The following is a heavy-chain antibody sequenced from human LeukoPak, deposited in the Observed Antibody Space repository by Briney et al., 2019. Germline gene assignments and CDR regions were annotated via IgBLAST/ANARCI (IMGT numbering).Heavy chain of an antibody. Sequence: TSSETLSLTCTVSGGSISSYYWSWIRQPPGKGLEWIGYIYYSGSTNYDPSLKSRVTISVDTSKNQFSLKLSSVTAADTAVYYCARVRDVSYFDYWGQGTLVTVSS. CDR3: ARVRDVSYFDY. J-gene: IGHJ4*02. V-gene: IGHV4-59*01. CDR1: GGSISSYY. CDR2: IYYSGST.